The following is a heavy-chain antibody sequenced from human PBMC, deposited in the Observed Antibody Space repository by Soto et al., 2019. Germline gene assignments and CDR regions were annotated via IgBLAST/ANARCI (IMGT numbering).Heavy chain of an antibody. CDR1: GYTFTSYY. D-gene: IGHD6-13*01. J-gene: IGHJ4*02. Sequence: QVQLVQSGAEVKKPGASVKVSCKASGYTFTSYYMHWVRQAPGQGLEWMGIINPSGGSTSYAQKFQSRVTMARDTSTSTVYMELSSLRSEDTAVYYCARGGTSSSWYDDDDYWGQGNLVTVSS. V-gene: IGHV1-46*03. CDR3: ARGGTSSSWYDDDDY. CDR2: INPSGGST.